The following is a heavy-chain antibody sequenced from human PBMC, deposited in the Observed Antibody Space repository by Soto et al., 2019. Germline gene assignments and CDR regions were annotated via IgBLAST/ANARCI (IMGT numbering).Heavy chain of an antibody. CDR1: SGSITSVNSY. CDR2: IYYSGSS. CDR3: ARGSRGWSSMRLDD. V-gene: IGHV4-31*03. J-gene: IGHJ4*02. Sequence: PSETLSLTCTVSSGSITSVNSYWSWIRQFPGKGLEWIGYIYYSGSSYYNPSLKGRVTISEDTSKKQFSLKLNSVTAADTAVYYCARGSRGWSSMRLDDWGQGTLVTVSS. D-gene: IGHD6-19*01.